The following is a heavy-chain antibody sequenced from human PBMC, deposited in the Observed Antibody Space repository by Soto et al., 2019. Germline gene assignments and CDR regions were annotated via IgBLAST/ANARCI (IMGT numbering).Heavy chain of an antibody. CDR3: ARGYHNYYYYGMDV. Sequence: SETLSLTCTVSGGSISSYYWSWIRQPPGKGLEWIGYIYYSGSTNYNPSLKSRVTISVDTSKNQFSLKLSSVTAADTAVYYCARGYHNYYYYGMDVWGQGTTVTVSS. D-gene: IGHD2-15*01. CDR2: IYYSGST. V-gene: IGHV4-59*01. CDR1: GGSISSYY. J-gene: IGHJ6*02.